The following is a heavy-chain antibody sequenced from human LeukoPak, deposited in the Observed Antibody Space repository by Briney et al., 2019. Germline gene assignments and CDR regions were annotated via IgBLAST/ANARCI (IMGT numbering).Heavy chain of an antibody. CDR2: IYTSGTT. J-gene: IGHJ4*02. D-gene: IGHD4-17*01. CDR1: GGSISSSSYY. CDR3: ARLSTVTTSFDY. V-gene: IGHV4-39*07. Sequence: SETLSLTCTVSGGSISSSSYYWGWIRQPPGKGLEWIGRIYTSGTTHYNPSLKSRVTMSVDTSKNQFSLKLSSVTAADTAVYYCARLSTVTTSFDYWGQGTLVTVSS.